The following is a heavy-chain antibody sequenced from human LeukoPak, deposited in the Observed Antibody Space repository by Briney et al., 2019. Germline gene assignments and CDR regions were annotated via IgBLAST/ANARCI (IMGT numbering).Heavy chain of an antibody. D-gene: IGHD3-10*01. V-gene: IGHV4-4*08. CDR2: IYTSGTT. J-gene: IGHJ4*02. Sequence: PSETLSLTCEVHSESFSGFYWSWLRQSPGKGLEWIGRIYTSGTTNYNPSLKSRVTISIDTSKNQFSLKLSSVTAADTAVYYCARGLWFGDENPPYFDYWGQGTLVTVSS. CDR1: SESFSGFY. CDR3: ARGLWFGDENPPYFDY.